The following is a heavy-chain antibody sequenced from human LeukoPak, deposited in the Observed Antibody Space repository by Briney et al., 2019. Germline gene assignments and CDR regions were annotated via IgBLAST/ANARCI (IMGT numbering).Heavy chain of an antibody. CDR1: GGSISSSSYY. D-gene: IGHD2-2*02. CDR3: ARHTCSSTSCYNDFDY. V-gene: IGHV4-39*01. CDR2: IYYSGST. J-gene: IGHJ4*02. Sequence: SETLSLTCTVSGGSISSSSYYWGWIRQPPGKGLEWIGIIYYSGSTYYNPSLKSRVTISVDTSKNQFSLKLSSVTAADTAVYYCARHTCSSTSCYNDFDYWGQGTLVTVSS.